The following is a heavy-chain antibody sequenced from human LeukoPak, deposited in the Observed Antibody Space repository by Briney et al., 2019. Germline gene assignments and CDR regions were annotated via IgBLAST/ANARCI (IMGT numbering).Heavy chain of an antibody. J-gene: IGHJ6*03. CDR2: ISGSGGTT. CDR1: GFTFSNYG. D-gene: IGHD4-17*01. Sequence: PGGTLRLSCAASGFTFSNYGMAWVRPVPGKGLEWVSAISGSGGTTYYADSVKGRFTISRDNSKNTLYLQMNSLRAEDTAVYYCAKLYGDYYYYYYMDVWGKGTTVTVSS. V-gene: IGHV3-23*01. CDR3: AKLYGDYYYYYYMDV.